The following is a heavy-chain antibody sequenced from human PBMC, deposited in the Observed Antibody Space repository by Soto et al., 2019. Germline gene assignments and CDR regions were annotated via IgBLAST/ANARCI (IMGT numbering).Heavy chain of an antibody. D-gene: IGHD4-17*01. J-gene: IGHJ4*02. CDR3: AKALYGGHDY. V-gene: IGHV3-23*01. Sequence: EVQLLESGGGLVQPGGSLRLSCAASGFTFSVYAMSWVRQAPGKGLECASGISGSGGSTSYADSVKGRFTISRDNSKNTLSLQMNSLRAEDTAVYYCAKALYGGHDYWGPGTLVTVSS. CDR2: ISGSGGST. CDR1: GFTFSVYA.